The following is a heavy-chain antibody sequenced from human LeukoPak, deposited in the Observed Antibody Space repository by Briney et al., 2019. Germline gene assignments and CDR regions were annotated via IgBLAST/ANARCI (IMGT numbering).Heavy chain of an antibody. Sequence: ASVKISCKASGYTFTGYYMHWVRQAPGQGLEWMGWINPSSGGTNYAQKFQGRVTMTRDTSISTAYMELSRLRSDDTAVYYCARRDTAMVIDYWGQGTLATVSS. CDR3: ARRDTAMVIDY. D-gene: IGHD5-18*01. V-gene: IGHV1-2*02. CDR2: INPSSGGT. CDR1: GYTFTGYY. J-gene: IGHJ4*02.